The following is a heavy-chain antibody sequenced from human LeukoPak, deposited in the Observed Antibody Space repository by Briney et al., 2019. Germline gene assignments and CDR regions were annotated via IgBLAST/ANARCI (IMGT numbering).Heavy chain of an antibody. CDR2: ISWNSGSI. J-gene: IGHJ4*02. Sequence: TGRSLRLSCAASGFTFVDYAMHWVRLAPGKSLELVSSISWNSGSIGYADSVKGRFTISRDNAKNSLYLQMNSLRAEDTALYYCAKGFRVAVAAHFDYWGQGTLVTVSS. CDR1: GFTFVDYA. CDR3: AKGFRVAVAAHFDY. D-gene: IGHD6-19*01. V-gene: IGHV3-9*01.